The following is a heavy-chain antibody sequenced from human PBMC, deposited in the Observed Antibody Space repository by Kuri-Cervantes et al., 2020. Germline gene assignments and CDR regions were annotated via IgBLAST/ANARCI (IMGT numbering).Heavy chain of an antibody. V-gene: IGHV1-69*05. Sequence: SVKVSCKASGGTFSSYAISWVRQAPGQGLEWMGGIIPIFGTANYAQKFQGRVTITTDESTSTAYMELRSLRSDDTAVYYCARGTVVVAATHYYYMDVWGKGTTVTVSS. D-gene: IGHD2-15*01. J-gene: IGHJ6*03. CDR3: ARGTVVVAATHYYYMDV. CDR2: IIPIFGTA. CDR1: GGTFSSYA.